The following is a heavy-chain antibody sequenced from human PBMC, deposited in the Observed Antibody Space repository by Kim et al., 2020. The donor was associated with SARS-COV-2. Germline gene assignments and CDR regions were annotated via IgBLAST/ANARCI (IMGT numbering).Heavy chain of an antibody. CDR2: ISAYNGNT. CDR3: ASPSHYYDSKGAFDI. D-gene: IGHD3-22*01. V-gene: IGHV1-18*01. J-gene: IGHJ3*02. Sequence: ASVKVSCKASGYTFTSYGISWVRQAPGQGLEWMGWISAYNGNTNYAQKLQGRVTMTTDTSTSTAYMELRSLRSDDTAVYYCASPSHYYDSKGAFDIWGQGTMVTVSS. CDR1: GYTFTSYG.